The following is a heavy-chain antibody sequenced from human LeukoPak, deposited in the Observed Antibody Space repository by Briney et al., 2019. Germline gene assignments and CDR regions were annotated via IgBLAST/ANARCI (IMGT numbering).Heavy chain of an antibody. V-gene: IGHV3-74*01. Sequence: GGSLRLSCAASGFVFDNFWMHWVRQVPGKRPEWLAHITSDGSITNYADSVTGRFSISRDNARNTVSLQMNNLRADDTAVYFCARDRWGERASDTWGQGAMVTVSS. CDR3: ARDRWGERASDT. D-gene: IGHD7-27*01. J-gene: IGHJ3*02. CDR1: GFVFDNFW. CDR2: ITSDGSIT.